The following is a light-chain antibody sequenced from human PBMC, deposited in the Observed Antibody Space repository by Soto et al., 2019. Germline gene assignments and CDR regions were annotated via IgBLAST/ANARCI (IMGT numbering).Light chain of an antibody. J-gene: IGKJ1*01. CDR2: AAS. V-gene: IGKV1-9*01. CDR3: QQYDSSPWT. Sequence: DIQLTQSPSFLSPSIGESVTITCRASQVISTSLAWYQVKPGKAPKLLIYAASTLESGVPSRFSGSGSGTEFTLTISRLEPEDSAVYYCQQYDSSPWTFGQGTKVDIK. CDR1: QVISTS.